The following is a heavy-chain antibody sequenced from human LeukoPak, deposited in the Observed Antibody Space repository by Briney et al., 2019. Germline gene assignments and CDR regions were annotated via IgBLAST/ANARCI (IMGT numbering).Heavy chain of an antibody. CDR2: IYSGGST. Sequence: GGSLRLSCAASGFTVSSNYMTWVRQAPGKGLEWVSVIYSGGSTYYADSVKDRFTISRDNSKNTLYLQMNSLRSEDTAVYYCARPYDSSTYSASWGQGTLVTVSS. CDR3: ARPYDSSTYSAS. D-gene: IGHD3-22*01. CDR1: GFTVSSNY. J-gene: IGHJ5*02. V-gene: IGHV3-66*04.